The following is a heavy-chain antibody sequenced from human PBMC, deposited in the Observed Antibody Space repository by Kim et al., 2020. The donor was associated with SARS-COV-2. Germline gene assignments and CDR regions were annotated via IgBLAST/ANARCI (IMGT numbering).Heavy chain of an antibody. D-gene: IGHD5-18*01. CDR3: ARGKGKAAMVTGFDY. V-gene: IGHV4-59*09. J-gene: IGHJ4*02. Sequence: PSLKSRVTISVDTSKNQFSLKLSSVTAADTAVYYCARGKGKAAMVTGFDYWGQGTLVTVSS.